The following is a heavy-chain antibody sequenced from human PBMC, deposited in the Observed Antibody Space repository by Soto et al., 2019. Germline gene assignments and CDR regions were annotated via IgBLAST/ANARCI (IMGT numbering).Heavy chain of an antibody. D-gene: IGHD3-22*01. CDR3: ARTRGDSSGVYYFDY. V-gene: IGHV1-69*13. J-gene: IGHJ4*02. CDR1: GGTFSSFA. Sequence: GASVKVSCKVSGGTFSSFAISWVRQAPGQGLEWMGGLVLILGTANYAQKFQGRVTFSADDSTSTTHMEMSGLRSEDTAVYYCARTRGDSSGVYYFDYWGQGTRDTVSS. CDR2: LVLILGTA.